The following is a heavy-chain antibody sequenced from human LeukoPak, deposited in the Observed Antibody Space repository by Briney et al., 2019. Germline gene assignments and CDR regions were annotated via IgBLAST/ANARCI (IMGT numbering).Heavy chain of an antibody. CDR3: ARDQSKSYRGGDCYPNFDY. J-gene: IGHJ4*02. D-gene: IGHD2-21*02. V-gene: IGHV1-46*01. Sequence: ASVKVSCKASGYTFTSYYMHWVRQAPGQGLEWMGIINPSGGSTSYAQKFQGRVTMTRDMSTSTVYMELSSLRSEDTAVYYCARDQSKSYRGGDCYPNFDYWGQGTLVTVSS. CDR1: GYTFTSYY. CDR2: INPSGGST.